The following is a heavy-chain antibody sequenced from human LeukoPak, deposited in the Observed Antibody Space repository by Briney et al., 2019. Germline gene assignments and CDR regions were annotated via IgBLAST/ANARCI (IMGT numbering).Heavy chain of an antibody. J-gene: IGHJ4*02. V-gene: IGHV3-23*01. D-gene: IGHD2-8*02. CDR1: GFTFSGSA. CDR2: ISDNGERT. Sequence: PGGSLRLSCVASGFTFSGSAMHWVRQASGKGLEWVSAISDNGERTYYADSVKGRFAISRDNSKSTLYLQMNSLRAEDTAIYYCAKERGVAKPFDYWGQGTLVTVSS. CDR3: AKERGVAKPFDY.